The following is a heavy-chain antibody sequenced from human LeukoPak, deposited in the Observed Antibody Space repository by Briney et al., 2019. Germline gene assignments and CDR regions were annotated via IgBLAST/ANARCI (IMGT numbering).Heavy chain of an antibody. V-gene: IGHV1-2*02. CDR3: ARYCYGSGSYYNALPFFDP. CDR1: GYTFTGYY. D-gene: IGHD3-10*01. CDR2: INPNSGGT. J-gene: IGHJ5*02. Sequence: ASVNVSCKATGYTFTGYYMHWVRQAHGQGVEWMGWINPNSGGTNYAQKFQGRATMTRDTSISTAYMELSRLRSDDTAVYYCARYCYGSGSYYNALPFFDPWGQGTLVTVSS.